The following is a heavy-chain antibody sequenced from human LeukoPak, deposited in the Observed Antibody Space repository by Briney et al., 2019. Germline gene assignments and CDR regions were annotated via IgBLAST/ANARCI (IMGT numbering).Heavy chain of an antibody. V-gene: IGHV4-39*07. CDR3: ASTSPKYYYESSGYSSLFDN. CDR1: GGSISSSSYS. CDR2: IHYTGST. D-gene: IGHD3-22*01. J-gene: IGHJ4*02. Sequence: SETLSLTCTVSGGSISSSSYSWGWIRQPPGKGLEWIGSIHYTGSTSYNPSLKSRVTISVHTSKNQFSLKLRSVTAADTALYYCASTSPKYYYESSGYSSLFDNWGQGTLVTVSS.